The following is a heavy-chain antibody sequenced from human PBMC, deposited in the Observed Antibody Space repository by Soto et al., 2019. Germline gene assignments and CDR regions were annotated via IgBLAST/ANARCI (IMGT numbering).Heavy chain of an antibody. Sequence: PEASVKLSCQASGYTLTRNYMHGVRRAPGQGLEWMGIINPGAGTTDYSQGFRGRVSVTADMSTSTAYMELSSLRSEDTAVYYCAADSPKVGYYYGMDVWGQGTTVTVSS. V-gene: IGHV1-46*01. CDR2: INPGAGTT. CDR3: AADSPKVGYYYGMDV. J-gene: IGHJ6*02. CDR1: GYTLTRNY. D-gene: IGHD3-10*01.